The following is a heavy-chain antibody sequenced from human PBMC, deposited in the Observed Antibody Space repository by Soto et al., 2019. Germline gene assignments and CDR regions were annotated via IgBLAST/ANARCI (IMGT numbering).Heavy chain of an antibody. D-gene: IGHD3-22*01. V-gene: IGHV3-23*01. CDR2: ISGSGGST. CDR3: AKGISPLRFGFYDSSGYPDY. J-gene: IGHJ4*02. Sequence: HPGGSLRLSCAASGFTFSSYAMSWVRQAPGKGLEWVSAISGSGGSTYYADSVKGRFTISRDNSKNTLYLQMNSLRAEDTAVYYCAKGISPLRFGFYDSSGYPDYWGQGTLVTVSS. CDR1: GFTFSSYA.